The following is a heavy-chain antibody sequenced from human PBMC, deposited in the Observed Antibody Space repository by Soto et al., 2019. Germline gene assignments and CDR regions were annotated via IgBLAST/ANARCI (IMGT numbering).Heavy chain of an antibody. CDR3: AHCTGSTCYSDGFDI. V-gene: IGHV3-53*01. D-gene: IGHD2-15*01. J-gene: IGHJ3*02. CDR2: ICSGGST. CDR1: GFTVSSNY. Sequence: GGSLRLSCAASGFTVSSNYMSWVRQAPGKGLEWVSVICSGGSTYYADSVKGRFTISRDNSQNTLYLQMNSLRAEDTAVYYCAHCTGSTCYSDGFDIWGQGTEVTVPS.